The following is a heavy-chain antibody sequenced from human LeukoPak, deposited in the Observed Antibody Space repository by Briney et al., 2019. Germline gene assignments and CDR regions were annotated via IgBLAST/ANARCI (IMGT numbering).Heavy chain of an antibody. CDR1: GFTFSSHA. CDR3: AKPYTAMVSGAFDI. Sequence: PGGSLRLSCAASGFTFSSHAMSWVRQAPGKGLEWVSGISNNGGYTYYADPVQGRFTISRDNSKSTLCLQMNSLRAEDTAVYYCAKPYTAMVSGAFDIWGQGTMVTVSS. V-gene: IGHV3-23*01. CDR2: ISNNGGYT. D-gene: IGHD5-18*01. J-gene: IGHJ3*02.